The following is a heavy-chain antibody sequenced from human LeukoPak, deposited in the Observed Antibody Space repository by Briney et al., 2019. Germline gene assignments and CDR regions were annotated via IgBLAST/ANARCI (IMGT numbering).Heavy chain of an antibody. CDR1: GFTFSNSA. D-gene: IGHD6-19*01. Sequence: GGSLRLSCAASGFTFSNSAMSWVRQAPGKGLEWVSTLSGSGITTYYADSVKGRLTISRDNSENTLYLQMNSLRAEDTAVYYCAKGIYSSGWSYFDYWGHGTLVTVSS. CDR3: AKGIYSSGWSYFDY. V-gene: IGHV3-23*01. CDR2: LSGSGITT. J-gene: IGHJ4*01.